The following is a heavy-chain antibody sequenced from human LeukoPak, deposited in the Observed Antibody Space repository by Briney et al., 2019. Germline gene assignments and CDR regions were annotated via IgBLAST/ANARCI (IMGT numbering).Heavy chain of an antibody. J-gene: IGHJ5*02. V-gene: IGHV1-24*01. CDR2: FYPEDGEA. CDR3: ATPVTPYCSGGICYPRIWFDP. Sequence: TSLKFSCKVSGYTHTALSMHWVRQDPGKGLYGYGGFYPEDGEAIYSQKFQGRVTMTDDTSTDTAYMELSSLIYEDKAVYYCATPVTPYCSGGICYPRIWFDPWGQGTLVTVSS. CDR1: GYTHTALS. D-gene: IGHD2-15*01.